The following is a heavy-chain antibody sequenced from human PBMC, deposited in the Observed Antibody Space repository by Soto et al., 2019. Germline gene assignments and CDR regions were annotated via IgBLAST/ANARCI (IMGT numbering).Heavy chain of an antibody. D-gene: IGHD1-1*01. CDR2: IYSGGSA. CDR3: EFITTPVR. Sequence: EVQLVETGGGLIQPGGSLRLSCAASGFTVSNNWMSWVRQAPGKGLEWVSLIYSGGSAFYTDSVKGRFIISRDNSKNTLYLQMNSLRVEDTAVYYGEFITTPVRWGQGTTVTVSS. J-gene: IGHJ6*02. CDR1: GFTVSNNW. V-gene: IGHV3-53*02.